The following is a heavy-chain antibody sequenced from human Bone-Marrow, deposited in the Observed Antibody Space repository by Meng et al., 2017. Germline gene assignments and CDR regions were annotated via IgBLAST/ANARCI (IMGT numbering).Heavy chain of an antibody. J-gene: IGHJ4*02. Sequence: QVQLPEAGPGLVRPSETLSLTCTVSGGSVSSGSHYWSWIRQPPGKGLEWIGEINHSGSTNYNPSLKSRVTISVDTSKNQFSLKLSSVTAADTAVYYCARGLGAARPLLFGYWGQGTLVTVSS. CDR3: ARGLGAARPLLFGY. CDR2: INHSGST. CDR1: GGSVSSGSHY. V-gene: IGHV4-61*01. D-gene: IGHD6-6*01.